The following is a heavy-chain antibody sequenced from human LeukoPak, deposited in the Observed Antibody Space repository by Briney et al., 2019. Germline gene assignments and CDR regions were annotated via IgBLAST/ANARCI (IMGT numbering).Heavy chain of an antibody. J-gene: IGHJ4*02. Sequence: GGSLRLSCAASGLTFRDYAMHWVRLPPGKGLEWVSGISWNGGNIDYADSVKGRFTISRDNAKNSLYLQMNSLRVQDTALYYCAFELKGQSGTTAFDYWGQGTLVTVSS. CDR2: ISWNGGNI. CDR3: AFELKGQSGTTAFDY. V-gene: IGHV3-9*01. CDR1: GLTFRDYA. D-gene: IGHD1-7*01.